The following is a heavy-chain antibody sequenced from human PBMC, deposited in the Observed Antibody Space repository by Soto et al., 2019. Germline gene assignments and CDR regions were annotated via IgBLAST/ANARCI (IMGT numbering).Heavy chain of an antibody. J-gene: IGHJ4*02. D-gene: IGHD2-15*01. CDR3: ARDSGLVAAPDYADF. V-gene: IGHV3-21*01. CDR2: ISSSSSYI. Sequence: GGSVRRSCAASGFTFSSYSMNWVRQAPGKGLEWVSSISSSSSYIYYGDSVKGRFTIYRDNAQNSLYLQMNSLRAEDTAVYYGARDSGLVAAPDYADFGGQGTLDIGSS. CDR1: GFTFSSYS.